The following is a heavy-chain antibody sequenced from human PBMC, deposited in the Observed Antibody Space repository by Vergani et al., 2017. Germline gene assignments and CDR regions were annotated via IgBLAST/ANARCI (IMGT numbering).Heavy chain of an antibody. J-gene: IGHJ4*02. V-gene: IGHV3-9*03. CDR2: ISWNSGSI. Sequence: VQLVESAGGVVQPGRSLRLSCAASGFTFDDYAMHWVRQAPGKGLEWVSGISWNSGSIGYADSVKGRFTISRDNAKNSLYLQMNRLRAEDMALYYCAKDMGGYDYGPLDYWGQGTLVTVSS. CDR3: AKDMGGYDYGPLDY. CDR1: GFTFDDYA. D-gene: IGHD5-12*01.